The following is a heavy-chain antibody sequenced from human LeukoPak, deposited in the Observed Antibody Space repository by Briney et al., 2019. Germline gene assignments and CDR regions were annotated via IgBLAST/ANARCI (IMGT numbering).Heavy chain of an antibody. D-gene: IGHD3-10*01. CDR3: ARIKEYGFDI. CDR1: GFTFTNYW. Sequence: GGSLRLSCAASGFTFTNYWMSWVRQAPGKGLEWVATIKQDGSQKYYVDSVKGRFTISRDNAKNSLYLQMSSLRGEDTAVYSCARIKEYGFDIWGQGTMVTVSS. CDR2: IKQDGSQK. J-gene: IGHJ3*02. V-gene: IGHV3-7*01.